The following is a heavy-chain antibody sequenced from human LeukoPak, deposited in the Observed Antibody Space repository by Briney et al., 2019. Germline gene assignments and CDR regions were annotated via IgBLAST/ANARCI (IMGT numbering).Heavy chain of an antibody. Sequence: PGGSLRLSCAASGFTFSSYGMHWVRQAPGKGLEWVAFIRYDGSNKYYAGSVKGRFTISRDNSKNTLYLQMNSLRAEDTAVYYCAKAVGSIAVAAPAEYFQHWGQGTLVTVSS. J-gene: IGHJ1*01. CDR2: IRYDGSNK. D-gene: IGHD6-19*01. CDR1: GFTFSSYG. V-gene: IGHV3-30*02. CDR3: AKAVGSIAVAAPAEYFQH.